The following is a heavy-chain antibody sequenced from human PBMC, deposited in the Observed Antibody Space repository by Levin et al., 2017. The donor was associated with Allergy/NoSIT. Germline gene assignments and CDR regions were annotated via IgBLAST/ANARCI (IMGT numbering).Heavy chain of an antibody. Sequence: SETLSLTCTVSGGSVSSGSYYWSWIRQPPGKGLEWIGYIYYSGSTYYNPSLKSRATISVDTSKKQFSLKLSSVTAADTAVYYCAINVDGGNAYNWFDPSGQGTLVIVSS. V-gene: IGHV4-61*01. D-gene: IGHD4-23*01. CDR3: AINVDGGNAYNWFDP. CDR1: GGSVSSGSYY. J-gene: IGHJ5*02. CDR2: IYYSGST.